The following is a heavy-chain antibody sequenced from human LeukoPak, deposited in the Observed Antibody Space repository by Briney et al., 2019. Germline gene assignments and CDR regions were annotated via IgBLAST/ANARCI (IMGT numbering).Heavy chain of an antibody. CDR2: ISYDGSNK. CDR3: AKDSQRLYYYGSGSYPSSES. J-gene: IGHJ5*02. D-gene: IGHD3-10*01. CDR1: GFTFSSYG. Sequence: GGSLRLSCAASGFTFSSYGMHWVRQAPGKGLKWVALISYDGSNKYYADSVKDRFSISRDNSKNTLYLRMSSLRAEDTAVYYCAKDSQRLYYYGSGSYPSSESWGQGTLVTVSS. V-gene: IGHV3-30*18.